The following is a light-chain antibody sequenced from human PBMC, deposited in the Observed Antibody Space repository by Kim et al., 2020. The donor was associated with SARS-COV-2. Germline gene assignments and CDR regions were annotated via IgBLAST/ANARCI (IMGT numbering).Light chain of an antibody. V-gene: IGKV1-5*03. Sequence: DIQMTQSPSTLSASVRDRVTITCRASQSISSWLAWYQQKPGKAPKLLIYKASSLASGVPSRFSGGGSGTEFTLSISSLQPDDFATYYCQHYNRYPYSFGQGNKLEL. CDR2: KAS. CDR3: QHYNRYPYS. J-gene: IGKJ2*03. CDR1: QSISSW.